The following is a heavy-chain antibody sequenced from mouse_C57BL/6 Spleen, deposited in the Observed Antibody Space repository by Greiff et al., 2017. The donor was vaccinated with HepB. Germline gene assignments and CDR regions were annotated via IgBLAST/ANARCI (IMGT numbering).Heavy chain of an antibody. D-gene: IGHD4-1*01. Sequence: QVQLQQSGPELVKPGASVKISCKASGYAFSSSWMNWVKQRPGKGLEWIGRIYPGDGDTNYNGKFKGKATLTADKSSSTAYMQLSSLTSEDSAVYFCARSISWDRNFDYWGQGTTLTVSS. CDR2: IYPGDGDT. V-gene: IGHV1-82*01. J-gene: IGHJ2*01. CDR1: GYAFSSSW. CDR3: ARSISWDRNFDY.